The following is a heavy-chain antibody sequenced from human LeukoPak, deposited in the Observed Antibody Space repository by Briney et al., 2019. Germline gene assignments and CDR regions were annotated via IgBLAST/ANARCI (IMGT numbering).Heavy chain of an antibody. CDR2: INHSGST. V-gene: IGHV4-34*01. CDR3: ARKYDSSGYYYKTRSYFDY. CDR1: GGSISSYY. D-gene: IGHD3-22*01. Sequence: SETLSLTCTVSGGSISSYYWSWIRQPPGKGLEWIGEINHSGSTNYNPSLKSRVTISVDTSKNQFSLKLSSVTAADTAVYYCARKYDSSGYYYKTRSYFDYWGQGTLVTVSS. J-gene: IGHJ4*02.